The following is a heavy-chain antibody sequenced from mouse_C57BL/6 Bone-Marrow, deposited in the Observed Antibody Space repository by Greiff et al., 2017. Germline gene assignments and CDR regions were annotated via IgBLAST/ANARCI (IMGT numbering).Heavy chain of an antibody. J-gene: IGHJ3*01. CDR1: GLTFSNYW. V-gene: IGHV6-3*01. CDR2: IRLKSDNYAT. Sequence: EVQLQQSGGGLVQPGGSMKLSCVASGLTFSNYWMNWVRQSPEKGLEWVAQIRLKSDNYATHYAESVKGRFTISRDDSKSSVYMQMNNLRAEDTGMYYCAGYYYGSSYTWFAYWGQGTLVTVSA. CDR3: AGYYYGSSYTWFAY. D-gene: IGHD1-1*01.